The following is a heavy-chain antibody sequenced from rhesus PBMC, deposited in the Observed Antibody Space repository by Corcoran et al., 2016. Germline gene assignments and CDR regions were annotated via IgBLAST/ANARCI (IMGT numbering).Heavy chain of an antibody. Sequence: QVQLQESGPGLVKPSETLSLTCAVSGGSISDDYYWSWIRQPPGKGLEWFGYIYGSGGGTNYNPSLKNQVTISIDTPKNQFSLKLSSVTAADTAVYYCARVPVIAADADYWGQGVLVTVSS. CDR1: GGSISDDYY. CDR2: IYGSGGGT. CDR3: ARVPVIAADADY. J-gene: IGHJ4*01. V-gene: IGHV4-106*01. D-gene: IGHD6-25*01.